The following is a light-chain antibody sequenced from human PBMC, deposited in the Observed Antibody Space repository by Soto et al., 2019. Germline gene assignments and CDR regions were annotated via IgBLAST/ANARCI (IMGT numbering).Light chain of an antibody. CDR3: SSYAGSTAWV. Sequence: SALTQPPSASGSPGQSVTISCTGTSSDVGTYKYVSWYQQYPGKAPKLVIYEVSQRPSGVPDRFSGSKSGNTASLTVSGLQAEDEADYYCSSYAGSTAWVFGGGTKVTVL. CDR1: SSDVGTYKY. V-gene: IGLV2-8*01. CDR2: EVS. J-gene: IGLJ3*02.